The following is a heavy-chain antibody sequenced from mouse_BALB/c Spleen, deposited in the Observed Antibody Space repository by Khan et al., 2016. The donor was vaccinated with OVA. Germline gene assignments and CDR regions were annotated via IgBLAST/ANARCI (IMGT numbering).Heavy chain of an antibody. CDR2: ISYSGVT. CDR1: GYSITSGYA. Sequence: EVKLLESGPGLVKPSQSLSLTCTVTGYSITSGYAWNWIRQFPGNKLEWMGYISYSGVTSYTPSLKSRISLTRDTSKNQFFLQLNSVTTEDTATYNCARGNYYGYYFDYWGQGTTLTVSA. J-gene: IGHJ2*01. CDR3: ARGNYYGYYFDY. D-gene: IGHD1-1*01. V-gene: IGHV3-2*02.